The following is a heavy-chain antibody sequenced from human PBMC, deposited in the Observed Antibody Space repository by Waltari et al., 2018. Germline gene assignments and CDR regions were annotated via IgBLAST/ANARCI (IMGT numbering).Heavy chain of an antibody. Sequence: QVQLQESGPGLVKPSETLSLTCTVSGASISGYYWSWIRQPPGKGLEWLGFVYYTGSTNYNPSLKSRVTMQEDTPKNQFSLKLNSVTDADTAIYYCARSYGVTTSPIAGYWGQGTLVTVSS. J-gene: IGHJ4*02. D-gene: IGHD4-17*01. CDR3: ARSYGVTTSPIAGY. CDR1: GASISGYY. CDR2: VYYTGST. V-gene: IGHV4-59*01.